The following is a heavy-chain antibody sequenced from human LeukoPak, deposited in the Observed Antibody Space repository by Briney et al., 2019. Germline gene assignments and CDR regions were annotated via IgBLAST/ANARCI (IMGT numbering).Heavy chain of an antibody. V-gene: IGHV4-61*02. CDR1: GGSISSGSYY. Sequence: SETLSLTCTVSGGSISSGSYYWSWIRQPAGKGLEWIGRIYTSGSTHYNPSLKSRVTISVDTSKNQFSLKLSSVTAADTAVYYCARSSEGRYYYDSSGFSYYYYYMDVWGKGTTVTISS. D-gene: IGHD3-22*01. J-gene: IGHJ6*03. CDR2: IYTSGST. CDR3: ARSSEGRYYYDSSGFSYYYYYMDV.